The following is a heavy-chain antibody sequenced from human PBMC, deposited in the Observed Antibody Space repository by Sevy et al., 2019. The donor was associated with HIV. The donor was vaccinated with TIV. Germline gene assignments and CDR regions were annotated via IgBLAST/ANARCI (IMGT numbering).Heavy chain of an antibody. Sequence: GGSLRLSCTASGFTFSTYWMTWVRQAPGKGLEWVAVISYDGSNKYYADSVKGRFTISRDNSKNTLYLQMNSLRAEDTAVYYCARDFYPMTTVATHFDYWGQGTLVTVSS. CDR1: GFTFSTYW. CDR2: ISYDGSNK. CDR3: ARDFYPMTTVATHFDY. V-gene: IGHV3-30-3*01. D-gene: IGHD4-17*01. J-gene: IGHJ4*02.